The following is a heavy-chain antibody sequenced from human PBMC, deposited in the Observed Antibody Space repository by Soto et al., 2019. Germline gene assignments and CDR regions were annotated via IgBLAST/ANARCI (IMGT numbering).Heavy chain of an antibody. J-gene: IGHJ4*02. CDR3: ARLSKNYGDYA. CDR2: IYYSGST. D-gene: IGHD4-17*01. V-gene: IGHV4-39*01. CDR1: GGSISSSSYY. Sequence: QLQLQESGPGLVKPLETLSLTCTVSGGSISSSSYYWGWIRQPPGKGLEWIGSIYYSGSTYYNPSLKSRVTISVDTSKNQFSLKLSSVTAADTAVYYCARLSKNYGDYAWGQGTLVTVSS.